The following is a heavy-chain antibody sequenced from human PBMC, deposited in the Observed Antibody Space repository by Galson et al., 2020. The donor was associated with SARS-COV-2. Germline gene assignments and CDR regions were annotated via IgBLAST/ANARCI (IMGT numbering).Heavy chain of an antibody. D-gene: IGHD1-1*01. CDR3: AHSVNSLSPTGSKYYYFDD. J-gene: IGHJ4*02. CDR2: LYWDNDT. Sequence: VSGPTLVKPTQTLTLTCTFSGFSLSTRGVAVGWIRQPPGKALEWLALLYWDNDTRYSPSLKTRLTITWDTSKDQVVLTMTDLGPVDTATYYCAHSVNSLSPTGSKYYYFDDWGQGTLVTVSS. V-gene: IGHV2-5*02. CDR1: GFSLSTRGVA.